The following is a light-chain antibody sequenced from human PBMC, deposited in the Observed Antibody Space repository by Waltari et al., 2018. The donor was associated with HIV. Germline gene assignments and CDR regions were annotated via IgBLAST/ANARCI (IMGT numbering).Light chain of an antibody. J-gene: IGKJ1*01. V-gene: IGKV3-20*01. CDR3: QQYGSSPLT. CDR1: QSLSSSY. Sequence: EVVLTQSPGVLSLSPGETATLSCRASQSLSSSYLAWYQQKAGQAPRLLIYAASNRATGIPDRSTGRESGTDFTLTIRRLEPADSAVYYCQQYGSSPLTFGQGTKVEVK. CDR2: AAS.